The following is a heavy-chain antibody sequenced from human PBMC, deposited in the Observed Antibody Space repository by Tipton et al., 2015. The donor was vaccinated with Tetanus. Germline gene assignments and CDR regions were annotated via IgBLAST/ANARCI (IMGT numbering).Heavy chain of an antibody. V-gene: IGHV5-51*01. CDR2: ISPGDSEA. CDR3: ARPLTSVAFGGFAFDV. J-gene: IGHJ3*01. CDR1: GHNSRSYW. D-gene: IGHD3-16*01. Sequence: QSGPEVKKPGESLKISCKASGHNSRSYWINWVRQMPGKGLEWMGIISPGDSEATYSPAFQGQITIAADKSLSTAYLQWSSLKASDTAIYYCARPLTSVAFGGFAFDVWGQGTLVTVSS.